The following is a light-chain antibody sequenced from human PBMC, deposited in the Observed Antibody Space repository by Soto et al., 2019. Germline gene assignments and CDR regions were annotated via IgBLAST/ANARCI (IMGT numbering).Light chain of an antibody. V-gene: IGLV3-21*02. CDR1: KIGTKS. CDR3: QVWDSSTDQNVV. J-gene: IGLJ2*01. CDR2: DDS. Sequence: SYELTQPPSVSVAPGQTARITCGGNKIGTKSVHWYQQKPDQAPVLVVFDDSDRRSGIPERFSGSNSGNTATLTICRYEAGDEADYYCQVWDSSTDQNVVFVGGTKLTVL.